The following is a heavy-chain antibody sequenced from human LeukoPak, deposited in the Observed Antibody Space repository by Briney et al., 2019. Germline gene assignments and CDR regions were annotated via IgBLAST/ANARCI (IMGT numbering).Heavy chain of an antibody. J-gene: IGHJ4*02. D-gene: IGHD3-3*01. V-gene: IGHV3-30*18. CDR2: VSYDGREK. Sequence: PGRSLRLSCVASEFTFIISGMHWVRQAPGKGLEWVAVVSYDGREKYYADSVKGRFTISRDNSKRTLYLQMNSLRADATAVYYCAKAPSRGLEWLMSPLEDWGQGTLVTVSS. CDR3: AKAPSRGLEWLMSPLED. CDR1: EFTFIISG.